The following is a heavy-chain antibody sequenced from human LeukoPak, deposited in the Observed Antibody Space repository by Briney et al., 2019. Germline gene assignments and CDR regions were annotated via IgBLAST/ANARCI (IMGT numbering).Heavy chain of an antibody. J-gene: IGHJ4*02. CDR3: AKDIGRYYYDSSGYYDY. CDR2: ISWNSGSI. CDR1: GFTFDDYA. Sequence: GGSLRLSCAASGFTFDDYAMHWVRQAPGKGLEWVSGISWNSGSIVYADSVKGRFTISRDNAKNSLYLQMNSLRAEDMALYYCAKDIGRYYYDSSGYYDYWGQGTLVTVSS. V-gene: IGHV3-9*03. D-gene: IGHD3-22*01.